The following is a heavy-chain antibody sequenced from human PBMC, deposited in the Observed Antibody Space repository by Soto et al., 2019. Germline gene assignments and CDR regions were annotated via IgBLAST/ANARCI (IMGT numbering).Heavy chain of an antibody. CDR2: INHSGST. Sequence: SETLSLTCAVYGGSFSGYCWSWIRQPPGKGLEWIGEINHSGSTNYNPSLKSRVTISVDTSKNQFSLKLSSVTAADTAVYYCARTKHIVVVTAIRWFDPWGQGTPVTVSS. D-gene: IGHD2-21*02. CDR1: GGSFSGYC. CDR3: ARTKHIVVVTAIRWFDP. J-gene: IGHJ5*02. V-gene: IGHV4-34*01.